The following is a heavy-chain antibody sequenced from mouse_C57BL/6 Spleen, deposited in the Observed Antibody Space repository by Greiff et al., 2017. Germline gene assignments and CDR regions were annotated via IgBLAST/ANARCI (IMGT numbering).Heavy chain of an antibody. CDR3: ARDSSTTVVATGGAMDY. Sequence: ESGPGLVKPSQSLSLTCSVTGYSITSGYYWNWIRQFPGNKLEWMGYISYDGSNNYNPSLKNRISITRDTSKNQFFLKLNSVTTEDTATYYCARDSSTTVVATGGAMDYWGQGTSVTVAS. CDR1: GYSITSGYY. D-gene: IGHD1-1*01. V-gene: IGHV3-6*01. CDR2: ISYDGSN. J-gene: IGHJ4*01.